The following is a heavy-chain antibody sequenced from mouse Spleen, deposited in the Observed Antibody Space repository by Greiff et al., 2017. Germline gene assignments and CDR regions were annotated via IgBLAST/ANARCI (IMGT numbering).Heavy chain of an antibody. CDR1: GFTFSSYA. CDR3: ARHQWDRRYFDV. CDR2: INSNGGST. V-gene: IGHV5-6-2*01. Sequence: EVKLVESGGGLVKPGGSLKLSCAASGFTFSSYAMSWVRQTPEKRLEWVAAINSNGGSTYYPDTVKDRFTISRDNAKNTLYLQMSSLRSEDTALYYCARHQWDRRYFDVWGAGTTVTVSS. D-gene: IGHD3-3*01. J-gene: IGHJ1*01.